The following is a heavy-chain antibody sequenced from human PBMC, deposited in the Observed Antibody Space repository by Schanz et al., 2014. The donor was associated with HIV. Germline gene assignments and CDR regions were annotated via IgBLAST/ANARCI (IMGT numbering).Heavy chain of an antibody. CDR1: GLTFSSSI. J-gene: IGHJ4*02. V-gene: IGHV3-33*08. Sequence: QVQLVESGGGVVQPGRSLRLSCTASGLTFSSSIMHWVRQAPGKGLEWAAVIWYDGSYKYYADSVKGRFTISRDNSKNTLYLQMNSLRAEDTAVYYCARERSGECVFDYWGQGTLVTVSS. CDR3: ARERSGECVFDY. CDR2: IWYDGSYK. D-gene: IGHD3-10*01.